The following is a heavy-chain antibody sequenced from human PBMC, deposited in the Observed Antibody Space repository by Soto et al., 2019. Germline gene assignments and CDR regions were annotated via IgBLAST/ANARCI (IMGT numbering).Heavy chain of an antibody. Sequence: PGGSLRLSCAASGFTFSSYAMSWVRQAPGKGLEWVSAISGSGGSTYYADSVKGRFTISRDNSKNTLYLQMNSLRAEDTAVYYCAKVREPDYYDSSGYAHWGQGTLVTVPQ. CDR3: AKVREPDYYDSSGYAH. J-gene: IGHJ4*02. D-gene: IGHD3-22*01. CDR2: ISGSGGST. V-gene: IGHV3-23*01. CDR1: GFTFSSYA.